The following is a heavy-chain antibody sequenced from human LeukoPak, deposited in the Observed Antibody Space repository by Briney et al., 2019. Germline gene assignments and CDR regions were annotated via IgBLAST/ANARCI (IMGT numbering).Heavy chain of an antibody. CDR2: FDPEDGET. V-gene: IGHV1-24*01. Sequence: EASVKVSCKVSGYTLTELSMHWVRQAPGKGLEWMGGFDPEDGETIYAQKFQGRVTMTEDTSTDTAYMELSSLRSEDTAVYYCATEGYCSSTSCPGAYYYYYMDVWGKGTTVTVSS. D-gene: IGHD2-2*01. CDR1: GYTLTELS. J-gene: IGHJ6*03. CDR3: ATEGYCSSTSCPGAYYYYYMDV.